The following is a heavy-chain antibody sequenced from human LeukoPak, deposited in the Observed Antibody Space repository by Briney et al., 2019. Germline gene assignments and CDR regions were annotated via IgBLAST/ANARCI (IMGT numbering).Heavy chain of an antibody. CDR1: GFTFSSYA. CDR2: ISYDGSNK. Sequence: GGSLRLSCAASGFTFSSYAMHWVRQAPGKGLEWVAVISYDGSNKYYADSVKGRFTISRDNSKNTLYLQMNSLRAEDTAVYYCARATPYDFWSGYSFYYYYGMDVWGQGTTVTVSS. J-gene: IGHJ6*02. V-gene: IGHV3-30-3*01. D-gene: IGHD3-3*01. CDR3: ARATPYDFWSGYSFYYYYGMDV.